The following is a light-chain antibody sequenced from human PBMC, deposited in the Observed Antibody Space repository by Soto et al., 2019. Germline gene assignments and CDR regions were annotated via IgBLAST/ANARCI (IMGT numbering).Light chain of an antibody. Sequence: EIVLTQSPGTLSLSPGERATLSCRASQTINSGLAWYQHKRGQAPRLLIYGVSVRAIGIPDRFGGSGSGTDFTLTISRLEPEDFAVYFCQQHGGSPYTFGQGTKVEIK. CDR2: GVS. CDR1: QTINSG. V-gene: IGKV3-20*01. CDR3: QQHGGSPYT. J-gene: IGKJ2*01.